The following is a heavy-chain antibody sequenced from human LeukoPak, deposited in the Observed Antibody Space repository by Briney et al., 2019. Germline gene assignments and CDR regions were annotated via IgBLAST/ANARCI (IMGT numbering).Heavy chain of an antibody. Sequence: QPGGSLRLSCAASGFTVSSNYMSWVRQAPGKGLEWVSVIYSGGSTYYADSVKGRFTISRDNARNSLYLQMNSLRAEDTALYYCATYDLPPDGMGVWGRGTSVTVSS. CDR3: ATYDLPPDGMGV. CDR1: GFTVSSNY. CDR2: IYSGGST. D-gene: IGHD3-3*01. V-gene: IGHV3-66*01. J-gene: IGHJ6*02.